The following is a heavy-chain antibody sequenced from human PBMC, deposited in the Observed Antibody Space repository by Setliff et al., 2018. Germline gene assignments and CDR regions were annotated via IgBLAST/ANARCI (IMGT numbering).Heavy chain of an antibody. CDR3: AKDQCYGGSCYAPMYSLDY. V-gene: IGHV1-69*05. Sequence: SVKVSCKASGGTFNSYAISWVRQAPGQGLEWVGGIVRLLRSANYAQKFQGRVTITTDESTAYMELTSLRVEDTAVYYCAKDQCYGGSCYAPMYSLDYWGQGSLVTVSS. D-gene: IGHD2-15*01. CDR1: GGTFNSYA. J-gene: IGHJ4*02. CDR2: IVRLLRSA.